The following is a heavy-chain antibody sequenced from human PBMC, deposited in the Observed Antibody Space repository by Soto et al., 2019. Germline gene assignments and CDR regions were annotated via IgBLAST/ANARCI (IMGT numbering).Heavy chain of an antibody. Sequence: QVQLVESGGGLVKPGGSLRLSCAASGFRFSDYDMCWIRQAPGKGLEWISSIDSSGRTRFYADSVKGRFTISRDNAKNSLCLQMNSLRAEDMAVYYCAREGRVSSSAVLVYWGQGTLVTVSS. CDR2: IDSSGRTR. V-gene: IGHV3-11*01. J-gene: IGHJ4*02. D-gene: IGHD6-6*01. CDR1: GFRFSDYD. CDR3: AREGRVSSSAVLVY.